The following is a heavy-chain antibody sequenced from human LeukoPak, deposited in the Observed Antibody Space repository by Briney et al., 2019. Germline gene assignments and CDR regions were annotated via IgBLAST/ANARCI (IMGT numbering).Heavy chain of an antibody. CDR3: ARRAKNDAFDI. V-gene: IGHV4-39*01. J-gene: IGHJ3*02. Sequence: PSETLSLTCTVSGGSIGSSRYYWGWIRQPPAEGLEWIGSIYYSGSTYYNPSLKSRVTISVDTSKNQFSLKLSSVTAADTAVYYCARRAKNDAFDIWGQGTMVTVSS. CDR2: IYYSGST. CDR1: GGSIGSSRYY.